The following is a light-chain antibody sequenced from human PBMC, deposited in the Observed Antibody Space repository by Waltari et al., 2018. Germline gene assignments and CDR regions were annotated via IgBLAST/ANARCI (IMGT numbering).Light chain of an antibody. Sequence: DIVLTQSPGTLSLSPGERATLSCRASPSVSSISFTWYQQRPGQAPRLLIYGTSSRATDIPDRFSGSGSGTDFTITISRLEPEDVAVYFCQHYDGSAVTFGGGTKVEIK. V-gene: IGKV3-20*01. CDR2: GTS. CDR3: QHYDGSAVT. J-gene: IGKJ4*01. CDR1: PSVSSIS.